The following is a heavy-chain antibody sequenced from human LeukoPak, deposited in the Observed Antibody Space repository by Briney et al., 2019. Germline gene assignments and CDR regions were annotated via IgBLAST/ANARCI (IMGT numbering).Heavy chain of an antibody. Sequence: KASETLSLTCAVYGGSFSGYYWSWIRQPPGKGLEWIGEINHSGSTNYNPSLKSRVTISVDTSKNQFYLKLSSVTAADTAVYYCARGAVKVSSSWYYFDYWGQGTLVTVSS. D-gene: IGHD6-13*01. J-gene: IGHJ4*02. CDR2: INHSGST. V-gene: IGHV4-34*01. CDR3: ARGAVKVSSSWYYFDY. CDR1: GGSFSGYY.